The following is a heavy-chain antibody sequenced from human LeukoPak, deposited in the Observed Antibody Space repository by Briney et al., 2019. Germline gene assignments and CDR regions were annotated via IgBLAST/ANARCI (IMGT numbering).Heavy chain of an antibody. J-gene: IGHJ4*02. D-gene: IGHD3-22*01. CDR1: GFTFSSYG. CDR2: ISYDGSNK. Sequence: GGSLRLSCAASGFTFSSYGMHWVRQAPGKGLEWVAVISYDGSNKYYADSVKGRFTISRDNSKNTLYLQMNSLGAEDTAVYYCAKNDGVYYYDSSGYDYWGQGTLVTVSS. V-gene: IGHV3-30*18. CDR3: AKNDGVYYYDSSGYDY.